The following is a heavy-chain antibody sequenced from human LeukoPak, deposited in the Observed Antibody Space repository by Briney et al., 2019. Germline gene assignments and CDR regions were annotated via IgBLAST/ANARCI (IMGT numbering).Heavy chain of an antibody. D-gene: IGHD3-22*01. V-gene: IGHV3-48*01. J-gene: IGHJ4*02. CDR2: ITSTSDTI. CDR1: GFTFCDYS. Sequence: GGSLRLSCEASGFTFCDYSMNWVRQAPGEGLEWLSYITSTSDTIYYADSVKGRFTSSRDNAKNSVYLQMNSLRAEDTAVYYCARSSGYPFFDYWGQGTLVTVSS. CDR3: ARSSGYPFFDY.